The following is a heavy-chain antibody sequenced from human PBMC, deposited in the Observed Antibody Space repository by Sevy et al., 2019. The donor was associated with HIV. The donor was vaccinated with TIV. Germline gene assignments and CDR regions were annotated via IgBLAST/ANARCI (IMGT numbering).Heavy chain of an antibody. CDR1: GVSVSSDTYY. J-gene: IGHJ4*02. Sequence: SENLSLTCAVSGVSVSSDTYYWSWIRQPPGKGLEWIGYVYHTGSTNYSPSFKSRVTISVATSKNQFSLRLFSVAAADTAVYYCAREPYFFDTRGYYWDYWGQGALVTVSS. CDR2: VYHTGST. CDR3: AREPYFFDTRGYYWDY. D-gene: IGHD3-22*01. V-gene: IGHV4-61*01.